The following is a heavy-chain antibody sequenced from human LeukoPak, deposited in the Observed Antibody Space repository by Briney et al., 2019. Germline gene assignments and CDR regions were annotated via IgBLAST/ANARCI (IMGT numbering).Heavy chain of an antibody. V-gene: IGHV1-2*02. CDR3: ARDGGPYCDGASCSFDY. J-gene: IGHJ4*02. Sequence: ASVRASCKASGYTFAGYYIHWVRQAPGQGLEWMGWINPNSGDTHYTQKFQGRATMTRDTSITTAYMQVTRLRSDDTAVFYCARDGGPYCDGASCSFDYWGQGTLVTVSS. CDR1: GYTFAGYY. D-gene: IGHD2-21*01. CDR2: INPNSGDT.